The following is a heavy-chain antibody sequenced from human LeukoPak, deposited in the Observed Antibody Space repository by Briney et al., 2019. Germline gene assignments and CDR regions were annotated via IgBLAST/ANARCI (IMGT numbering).Heavy chain of an antibody. CDR1: GFTFSSIA. V-gene: IGHV3-23*01. CDR2: ISGSGGGT. D-gene: IGHD1-26*01. CDR3: AKDLGRYRNNFFDY. J-gene: IGHJ4*02. Sequence: PGGSLRLPCAASGFTFSSIAMSWVRQAPDKGLEWVSTISGSGGGTYYADSVKGRFTISRDDSKNTLYLKMNSLRADDTAVYYCAKDLGRYRNNFFDYWGQGNLVTVSS.